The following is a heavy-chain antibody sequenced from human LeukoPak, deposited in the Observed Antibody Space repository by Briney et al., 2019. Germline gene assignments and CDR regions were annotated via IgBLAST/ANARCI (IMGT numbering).Heavy chain of an antibody. Sequence: PGGSLRLSCAASGFILSNHWMTWVRQAPGRGPEWVANMNKDGSEKYYVDSVEGRFTISGDTAKNSLYLQMNNLRAEDTALYYCARNNDMDVWGQGTTVVVSS. CDR1: GFILSNHW. CDR2: MNKDGSEK. D-gene: IGHD1/OR15-1a*01. CDR3: ARNNDMDV. J-gene: IGHJ6*02. V-gene: IGHV3-7*03.